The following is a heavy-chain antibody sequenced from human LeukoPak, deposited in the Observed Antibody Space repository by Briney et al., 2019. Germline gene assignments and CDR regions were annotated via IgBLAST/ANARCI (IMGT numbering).Heavy chain of an antibody. D-gene: IGHD4-17*01. V-gene: IGHV3-9*01. CDR2: INWNSASI. Sequence: GGSLRLSCAASGFTFHDHSMHWVRQAPGKGLEWVSGINWNSASIAYADSVKGRFTISRDNAKNSLYLQLDSLRPEDTALYYCAKDLYGDYFLDYWGQGTLVTVSS. CDR1: GFTFHDHS. J-gene: IGHJ4*02. CDR3: AKDLYGDYFLDY.